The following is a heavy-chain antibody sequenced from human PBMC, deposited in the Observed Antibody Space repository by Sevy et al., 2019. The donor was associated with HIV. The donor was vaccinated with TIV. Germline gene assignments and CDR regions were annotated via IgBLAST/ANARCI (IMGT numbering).Heavy chain of an antibody. V-gene: IGHV3-23*01. J-gene: IGHJ4*02. CDR2: FCFGGSKI. Sequence: GGSLRLSCAASGFTFSIYTISWVRQAPGKGLEWVSTFCFGGSKIYYADSVKGRFTISRENSRNTVYLQMNSLRADDTAVYYCAREGCTQPHDYWGQGTLVTVSS. CDR3: AREGCTQPHDY. CDR1: GFTFSIYT. D-gene: IGHD2-8*01.